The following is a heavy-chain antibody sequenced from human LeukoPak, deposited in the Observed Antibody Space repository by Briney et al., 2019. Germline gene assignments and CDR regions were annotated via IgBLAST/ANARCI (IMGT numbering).Heavy chain of an antibody. CDR1: GFTFSDYY. CDR2: ISSGGDPK. CDR3: ARRITAASTYYFDY. D-gene: IGHD6-25*01. V-gene: IGHV3-11*01. J-gene: IGHJ4*02. Sequence: SGGSLRLSCAASGFTFSDYYMSWIRQAPGKGLEWVSYISSGGDPKYYADSVKGRFTISRDNSKNTLYLQMNSLRAEDAAVYYCARRITAASTYYFDYWGQGTLVPVSS.